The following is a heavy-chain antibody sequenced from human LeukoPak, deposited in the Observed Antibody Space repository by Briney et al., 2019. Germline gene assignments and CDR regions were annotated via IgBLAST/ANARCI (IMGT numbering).Heavy chain of an antibody. Sequence: SETLSLTCSVSGGSISSSRYYWGWIRQPPGTGLEWIGEINHSGSTNYNPSLKSRVTISVDTSKNQFSLKRSSVTAADTAVYYCARKRGLRYFDTRYYFDYWGQGTLVTVSS. CDR3: ARKRGLRYFDTRYYFDY. J-gene: IGHJ4*02. CDR1: GGSISSSRYY. V-gene: IGHV4-39*07. CDR2: INHSGST. D-gene: IGHD3-9*01.